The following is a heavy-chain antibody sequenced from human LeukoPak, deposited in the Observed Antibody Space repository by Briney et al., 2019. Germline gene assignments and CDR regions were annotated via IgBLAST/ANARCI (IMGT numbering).Heavy chain of an antibody. CDR1: GFTVSSNY. V-gene: IGHV3-53*01. Sequence: GGSLRLSCAASGFTVSSNYMSWVRQAQGKGLEWVSILYSAGSTYYADSVRGRFTIARDTSKNTVFLQMNSLRAEDTAVYYCASGGMGARKYYSDPFHYWGQGTLVTVSS. D-gene: IGHD3-10*01. CDR3: ASGGMGARKYYSDPFHY. J-gene: IGHJ4*02. CDR2: LYSAGST.